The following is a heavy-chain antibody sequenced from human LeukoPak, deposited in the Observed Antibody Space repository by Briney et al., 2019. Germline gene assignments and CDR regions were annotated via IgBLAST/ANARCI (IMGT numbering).Heavy chain of an antibody. V-gene: IGHV4-39*07. CDR2: IYYTGST. D-gene: IGHD2-2*01. CDR1: GGSIRSSSYY. J-gene: IGHJ6*04. CDR3: ARGYCSSAICYEMDV. Sequence: SETLSLTCSVSGGSIRSSSYYWGWIRQPPGKGLEWIGSIYYTGSTNYNPSLKSRVTISVDTSKNQFSLILSSVTAADTAVYYCARGYCSSAICYEMDVWGKGTTVTVSS.